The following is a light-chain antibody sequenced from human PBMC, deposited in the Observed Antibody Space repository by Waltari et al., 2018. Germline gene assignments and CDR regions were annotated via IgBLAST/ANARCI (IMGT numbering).Light chain of an antibody. CDR2: KVS. CDR1: QSLVHSDGDTY. V-gene: IGKV2-30*02. CDR3: MQSTHWPPWT. Sequence: DVVLTPSPRSLSVTLGQPASNSCRSSQSLVHSDGDTYLHWFQQRPGQSPRRLINKVSERDPGVPDRFSGSGSGTDFTLEISTVEAEDVGFYYCMQSTHWPPWTFGQGTKVEIK. J-gene: IGKJ1*01.